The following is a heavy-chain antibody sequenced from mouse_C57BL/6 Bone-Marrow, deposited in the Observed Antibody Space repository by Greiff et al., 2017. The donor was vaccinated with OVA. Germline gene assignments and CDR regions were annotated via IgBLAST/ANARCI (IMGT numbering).Heavy chain of an antibody. CDR2: ISSGGDYI. CDR3: TRGRDYDVFAY. CDR1: GFTFSSYA. Sequence: DVQLVESGEGLVKPGGSLKLSCAASGFTFSSYAMSWVRQTPEKRLEWVAYISSGGDYIYYADTVKGRFTISRDNARNTLYLQMSSLKSEDTAMYYCTRGRDYDVFAYWGQGTLVTVSA. V-gene: IGHV5-9-1*02. J-gene: IGHJ3*01. D-gene: IGHD2-4*01.